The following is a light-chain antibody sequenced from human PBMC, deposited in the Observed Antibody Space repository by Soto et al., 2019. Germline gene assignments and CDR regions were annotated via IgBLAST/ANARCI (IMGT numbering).Light chain of an antibody. Sequence: SYELTQPPSVSVAPGQTARITCWGNNIGSKSVHWYQQKPGQAPVLVVYGDSDRPSWIPERFSGSNSGNTATLTISRVEAGDEADYYCQVWDSSSDHVVFGGGTQLTVL. CDR3: QVWDSSSDHVV. CDR1: NIGSKS. V-gene: IGLV3-21*02. CDR2: GDS. J-gene: IGLJ2*01.